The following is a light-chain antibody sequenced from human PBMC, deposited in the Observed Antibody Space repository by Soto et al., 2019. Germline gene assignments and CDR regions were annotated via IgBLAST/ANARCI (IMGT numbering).Light chain of an antibody. CDR3: QQLNSYPPWT. J-gene: IGKJ1*01. V-gene: IGKV1-9*01. CDR1: QGISSY. CDR2: AAS. Sequence: DIQLTQSPSFLSASVGDTVTITCRASQGISSYLAWYQQKPGKAPKLLIYAASTLQSGVPSRFSGSGSGTEFPLTISSLQPEDFATYYCQQLNSYPPWTFGQGTKVEIK.